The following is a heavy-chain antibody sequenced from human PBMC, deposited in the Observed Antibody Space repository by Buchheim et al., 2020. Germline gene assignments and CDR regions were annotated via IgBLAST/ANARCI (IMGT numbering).Heavy chain of an antibody. CDR2: IKEDGTEV. CDR3: VRFGIVHTIYYFDY. D-gene: IGHD2/OR15-2a*01. Sequence: VQLVESGGGVVQPGRSLRLSCAASGFTFSSLGMHWVRQAPGKGLEWVANIKEDGTEVHFVDSVKGRFFISRDNARNSLSLQVNSLRDEDAAMYYCVRFGIVHTIYYFDYWGQGT. CDR1: GFTFSSLG. V-gene: IGHV3-7*01. J-gene: IGHJ4*02.